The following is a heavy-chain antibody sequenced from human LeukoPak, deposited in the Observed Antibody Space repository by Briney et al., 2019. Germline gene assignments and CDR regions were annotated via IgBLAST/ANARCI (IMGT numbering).Heavy chain of an antibody. V-gene: IGHV4-39*07. CDR2: IYYSGST. CDR1: GGSISSSSYY. D-gene: IGHD5-18*01. J-gene: IGHJ4*02. Sequence: SETLSLTCTVSGGSISSSSYYWGWIRQPPGKGLEWIGSIYYSGSTHYNPSLKSRVTISVDTSKSQFSLRLSSVTAADTAVYYCAREYSYGSVAWGQGTLVTVSS. CDR3: AREYSYGSVA.